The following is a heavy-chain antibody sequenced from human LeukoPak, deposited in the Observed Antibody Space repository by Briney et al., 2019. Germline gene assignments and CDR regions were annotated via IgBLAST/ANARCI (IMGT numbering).Heavy chain of an antibody. Sequence: PGGSLRLSCAASGFTFSKALMRWVRQAPGKGLQWVGRIKSEIDGGTIDYAAPVKGRFTISRDDSKNTLYLQMNNLKIEDTAVYYCTTDLDVVFFGEPPNYWGQGTLVTVSS. CDR2: IKSEIDGGTI. CDR1: GFTFSKAL. D-gene: IGHD3-10*01. V-gene: IGHV3-15*01. J-gene: IGHJ4*02. CDR3: TTDLDVVFFGEPPNY.